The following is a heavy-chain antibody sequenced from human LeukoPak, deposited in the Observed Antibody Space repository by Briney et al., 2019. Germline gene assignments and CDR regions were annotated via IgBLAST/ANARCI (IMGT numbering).Heavy chain of an antibody. D-gene: IGHD3-9*01. CDR1: GVSINDYY. J-gene: IGHJ1*01. V-gene: IGHV4-34*01. CDR2: ISHTEGT. Sequence: SETLSLTCGVFGVSINDYYWSWIRQSPGKGLEWIGEISHTEGTRYNPSLESRVTISVGTSENQLSLKLIFVTAADTAVYYCARIRCGHSGSVCYNHWGLGTLVTVSS. CDR3: ARIRCGHSGSVCYNH.